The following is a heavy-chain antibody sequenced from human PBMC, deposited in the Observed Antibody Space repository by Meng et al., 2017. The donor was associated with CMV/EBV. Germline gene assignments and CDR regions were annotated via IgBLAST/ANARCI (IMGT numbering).Heavy chain of an antibody. CDR3: ARDEKYYYDSSGYPSTGRGIDP. J-gene: IGHJ5*02. V-gene: IGHV3-21*01. CDR2: ISSSSSYI. CDR1: GFTFSSYS. Sequence: GESLKISCAASGFTFSSYSMNWVRQAPGKGLEWVSSISSSSSYIYYADSVKVRFTISRDNAKNSLYLQMNSLRAEDTAVYYCARDEKYYYDSSGYPSTGRGIDPWGQGTLVTVSS. D-gene: IGHD3-22*01.